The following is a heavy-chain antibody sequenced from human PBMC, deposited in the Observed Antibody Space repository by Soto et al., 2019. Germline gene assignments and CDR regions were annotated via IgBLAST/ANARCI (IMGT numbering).Heavy chain of an antibody. D-gene: IGHD6-6*01. J-gene: IGHJ6*02. CDR1: GYTFISYW. CDR2: IYPGDSDT. V-gene: IGHV5-51*01. Sequence: GESLNISCEGSGYTFISYWIVWVRQMPGRGLEWMGIIYPGDSDTRYSPSFQGQVTISADKSINTAYLQWSSLKASDTAIYYCARQEELVFNYGMDVWGQGTTVTVSS. CDR3: ARQEELVFNYGMDV.